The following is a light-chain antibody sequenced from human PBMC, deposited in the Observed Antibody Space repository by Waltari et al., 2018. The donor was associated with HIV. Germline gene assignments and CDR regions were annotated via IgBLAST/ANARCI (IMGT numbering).Light chain of an antibody. Sequence: QSALTQPRSVSGSPGQSVTISCAGTSSDVGAYNYVSWYQHHPNKGPKLLIYDVNKRPSGGPDRFSGSKSGNTASLTISGLQAEDEADYDFCSYADTYFVLFGGRTKLTVL. CDR2: DVN. CDR3: CSYADTYFVL. CDR1: SSDVGAYNY. V-gene: IGLV2-11*01. J-gene: IGLJ2*01.